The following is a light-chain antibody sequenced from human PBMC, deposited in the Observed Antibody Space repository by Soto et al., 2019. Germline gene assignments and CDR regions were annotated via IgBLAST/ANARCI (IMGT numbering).Light chain of an antibody. CDR1: SSDVWSYNL. CDR2: EVS. CDR3: CSYAGSSTLPYV. Sequence: QSVLTQPASVSGSPGQSITISCTGTSSDVWSYNLVSWYQQHPGKAPKLMIYEVSKRPSGVSNRFSGSKSGNTASLTISGLQAEDEADYYCCSYAGSSTLPYVFGTGTKVTV. J-gene: IGLJ1*01. V-gene: IGLV2-23*02.